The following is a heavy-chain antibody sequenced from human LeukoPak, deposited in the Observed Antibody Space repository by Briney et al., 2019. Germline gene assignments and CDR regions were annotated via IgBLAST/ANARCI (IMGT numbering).Heavy chain of an antibody. CDR2: ISSSSNYI. D-gene: IGHD3-22*01. CDR1: GFTFSSYS. V-gene: IGHV3-21*01. J-gene: IGHJ3*02. Sequence: GGSLRLSCAASGFTFSSYSMSWVRQAPGEGLEWVSSISSSSNYIYYADSVKGRFTISRDNAKNSVYLRMNSPRAEDTAVYYCAREFYYDSSGDDAFDIWGQGTMVTVPS. CDR3: AREFYYDSSGDDAFDI.